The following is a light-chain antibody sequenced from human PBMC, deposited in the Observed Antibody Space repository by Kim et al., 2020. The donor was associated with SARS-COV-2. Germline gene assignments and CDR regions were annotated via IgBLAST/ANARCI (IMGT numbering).Light chain of an antibody. CDR3: QKYYSNPWT. CDR2: WAS. Sequence: ATINCKSSQSVLYSSNNKNYLAWYQQKPGQPPKLLIYWASTRKSGVPDRFSGSGSGTDFTLTISSLQAEDVAVYYCQKYYSNPWTFGQGTKVDIK. CDR1: QSVLYSSNNKNY. V-gene: IGKV4-1*01. J-gene: IGKJ1*01.